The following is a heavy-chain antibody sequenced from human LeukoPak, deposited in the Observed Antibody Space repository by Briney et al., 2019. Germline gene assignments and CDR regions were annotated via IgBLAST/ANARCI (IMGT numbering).Heavy chain of an antibody. V-gene: IGHV1-69*05. D-gene: IGHD3/OR15-3a*01. CDR1: GYTFTSYD. CDR2: IIPIFGTA. Sequence: SVKVSCKASGYTFTSYDISWVRQAPGQGLEWMGRIIPIFGTANYAQKFQGRVTITTDESTSTAYMELSSLRSEDTAVYYCARDLGGLFDYWGQGTLVTVSS. J-gene: IGHJ4*02. CDR3: ARDLGGLFDY.